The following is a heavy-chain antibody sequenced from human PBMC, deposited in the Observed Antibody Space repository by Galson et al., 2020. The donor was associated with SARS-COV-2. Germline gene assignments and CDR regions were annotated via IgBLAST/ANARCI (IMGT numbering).Heavy chain of an antibody. Sequence: GESLKISCKASGYTFTSYYMHWVRQAPGQGLEWMGIINPSGGSTSYAQKFQGRVTMTRDTSTSTVYMELSSLRSEDTAVYYCARDLYSSSWYDHYGMDVWGQGTTVTVSS. CDR1: GYTFTSYY. D-gene: IGHD6-13*01. J-gene: IGHJ6*02. CDR2: INPSGGST. V-gene: IGHV1-46*01. CDR3: ARDLYSSSWYDHYGMDV.